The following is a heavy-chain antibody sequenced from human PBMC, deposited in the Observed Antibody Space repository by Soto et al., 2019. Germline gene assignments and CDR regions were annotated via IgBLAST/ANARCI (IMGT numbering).Heavy chain of an antibody. CDR1: GFTFSSYW. Sequence: GGSLRLSCAASGFTFSSYWMHWVRQAPGKGLVWVSRINSDGSSTSYADSVKGRFTISRDNAKNTLYLQMNSLRAEDTAVYYCARTTDYDFWSGHEYYGMDVWGQGTTVTV. CDR3: ARTTDYDFWSGHEYYGMDV. V-gene: IGHV3-74*01. CDR2: INSDGSST. D-gene: IGHD3-3*01. J-gene: IGHJ6*02.